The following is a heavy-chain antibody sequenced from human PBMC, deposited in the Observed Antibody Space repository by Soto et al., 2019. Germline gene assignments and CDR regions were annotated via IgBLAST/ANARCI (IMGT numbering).Heavy chain of an antibody. J-gene: IGHJ4*02. CDR1: GFTFTNSA. V-gene: IGHV1-58*01. Sequence: QMHLVQSGPEVKKPGTSVKVSCLASGFTFTNSAVQWVRQARGQRLEWKGWIVVGSGNTNYAQKFQERVTIVRDMSTSTVYMDLSSLRSEDTAVYYCAADNDFWSGHYDFDYWGQGALVTVSS. CDR3: AADNDFWSGHYDFDY. CDR2: IVVGSGNT. D-gene: IGHD3-3*01.